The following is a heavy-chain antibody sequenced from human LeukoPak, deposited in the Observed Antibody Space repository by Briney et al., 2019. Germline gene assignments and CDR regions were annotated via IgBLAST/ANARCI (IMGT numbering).Heavy chain of an antibody. CDR1: GFTFSSYA. D-gene: IGHD2-2*01. CDR2: ISSSSNI. J-gene: IGHJ4*02. Sequence: GSLRLSCAASGFTFSSYAMSWVRQAPGKGLEWVSSISSSSNIYYADSVKGRFAVSRDNAKNEMYLQMNSLRAEDTAVYFCARGAGYCTSTSCHLWSDYWGQGTLVTVSS. CDR3: ARGAGYCTSTSCHLWSDY. V-gene: IGHV3-21*01.